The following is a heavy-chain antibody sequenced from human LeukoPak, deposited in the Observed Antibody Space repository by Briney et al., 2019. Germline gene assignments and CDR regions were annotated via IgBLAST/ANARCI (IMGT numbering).Heavy chain of an antibody. D-gene: IGHD3-22*01. CDR3: ARDIDTSGYYSYFDY. J-gene: IGHJ4*02. CDR1: GFTFSSYG. CDR2: IWYDGSNK. Sequence: GGSLRLSCAASGFTFSSYGMHWVRQAPGKGLEWVAVIWYDGSNKYYADSVKGRFTISRDNSKNTLYLQMNSLRAEDTAVYYCARDIDTSGYYSYFDYWGQGTLVIVSS. V-gene: IGHV3-33*01.